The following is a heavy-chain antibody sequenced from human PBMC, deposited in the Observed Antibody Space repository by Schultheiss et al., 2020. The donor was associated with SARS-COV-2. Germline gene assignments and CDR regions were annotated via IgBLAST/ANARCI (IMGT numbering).Heavy chain of an antibody. V-gene: IGHV4-4*02. Sequence: SETLSLTCAVSGGSISSSNWWSWVRQPPGKGLEWIGEIYHSGSTNYNPSLKSRVTISVDKSKNQFSLKLSSVTAADTAVYYCARLGAYCSSTSCYHPYYGMDVWGQGTTVTVSS. CDR3: ARLGAYCSSTSCYHPYYGMDV. CDR2: IYHSGST. CDR1: GGSISSSNW. J-gene: IGHJ6*02. D-gene: IGHD2-2*01.